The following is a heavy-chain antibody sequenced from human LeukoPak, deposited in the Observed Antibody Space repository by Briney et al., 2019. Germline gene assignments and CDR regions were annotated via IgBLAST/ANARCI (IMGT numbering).Heavy chain of an antibody. J-gene: IGHJ4*02. Sequence: GGSLRLSCAASGFTFDDYAMHWVRQAPGKGLEWASGISWNSGSIGYADSVKGRFTISRDNAKNSLYLQMNSLRAEDTALYYCAKDIGGSSGWYFDYWGQGTLVTVSS. V-gene: IGHV3-9*01. CDR2: ISWNSGSI. D-gene: IGHD6-19*01. CDR3: AKDIGGSSGWYFDY. CDR1: GFTFDDYA.